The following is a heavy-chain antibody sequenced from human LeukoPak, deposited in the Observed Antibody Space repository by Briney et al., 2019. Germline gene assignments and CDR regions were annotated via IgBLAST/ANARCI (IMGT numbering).Heavy chain of an antibody. CDR2: IYYSGST. CDR1: GGSISSYY. J-gene: IGHJ3*02. CDR3: ARHVWTPSSAFDI. Sequence: KSSETLSLTCTVSGGSISSYYWSWIRQPPGKGLEWIGYIYYSGSTNYNPSLKSRVTISVDTSKNQFSLKLSSVTAADTAVFYCARHVWTPSSAFDIWGQGTMVTVSS. V-gene: IGHV4-59*08. D-gene: IGHD2-21*01.